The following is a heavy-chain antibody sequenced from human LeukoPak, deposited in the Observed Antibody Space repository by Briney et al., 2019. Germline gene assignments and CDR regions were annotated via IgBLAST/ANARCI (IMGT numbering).Heavy chain of an antibody. J-gene: IGHJ1*01. CDR2: IKSDGST. CDR3: ARAPSEIGGYYPEYFRH. CDR1: GFTFSSYW. D-gene: IGHD3-22*01. V-gene: IGHV3-74*01. Sequence: GGALRLSCAASGFTFSSYWMHWVRPAPGKGLVWVSRIKSDGSTNYADSVKGRFTISRDNAKNTVSLQMNSLRAEDTGVYYCARAPSEIGGYYPEYFRHWGQGTLVTVSS.